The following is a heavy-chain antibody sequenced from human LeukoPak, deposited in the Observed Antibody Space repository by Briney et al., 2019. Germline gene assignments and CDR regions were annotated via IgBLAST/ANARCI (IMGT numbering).Heavy chain of an antibody. J-gene: IGHJ3*02. CDR1: GFIFSNYD. CDR2: IDGSGGNI. Sequence: PGGSLRLSCAASGFIFSNYDMGWVRQAPGKGLEWVSTIDGSGGNIQYADSVKGRFTLSRDNSKNTLYLQINSLRAEDTAVYYCAKSVRGVLGNAFDIWGQGTMVTVSS. CDR3: AKSVRGVLGNAFDI. V-gene: IGHV3-23*01. D-gene: IGHD3-10*01.